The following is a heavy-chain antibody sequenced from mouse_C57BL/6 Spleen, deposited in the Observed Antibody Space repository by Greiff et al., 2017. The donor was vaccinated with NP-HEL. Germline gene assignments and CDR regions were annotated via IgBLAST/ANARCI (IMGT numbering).Heavy chain of an antibody. CDR2: IYPRSGNT. D-gene: IGHD1-2*01. Sequence: VQLQQSGAELARPGASVKLSCKASGYTFTSYGISWVKQRTGQGLEWIGEIYPRSGNTYYNEKFKGKATLTADKSSSTAYMELRSLTSEDSAVYFCARISLLRYYFDYWGQGTTLTVSS. CDR3: ARISLLRYYFDY. J-gene: IGHJ2*01. V-gene: IGHV1-81*01. CDR1: GYTFTSYG.